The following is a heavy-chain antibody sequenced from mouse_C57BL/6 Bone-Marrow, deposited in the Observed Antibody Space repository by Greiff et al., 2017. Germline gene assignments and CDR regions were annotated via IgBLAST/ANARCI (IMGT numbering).Heavy chain of an antibody. Sequence: VQLQQSGAELVRPGASVTLSCKASGYTFTDYDMPWVQQTPVHGLEWIGAIDPDTGGTAYHQKFKGKAILTADKSSSTAYMELRSLTSEDSAVYYCTRRGSSYNYWGQGTTLTVSS. CDR2: IDPDTGGT. J-gene: IGHJ2*01. D-gene: IGHD1-1*01. CDR3: TRRGSSYNY. V-gene: IGHV1-15*01. CDR1: GYTFTDYD.